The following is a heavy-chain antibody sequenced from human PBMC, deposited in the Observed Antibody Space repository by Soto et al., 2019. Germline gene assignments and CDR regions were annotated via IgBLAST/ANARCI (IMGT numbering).Heavy chain of an antibody. CDR1: GFTFSSYA. CDR2: ISYDGSNK. J-gene: IGHJ4*02. D-gene: IGHD2-15*01. CDR3: ARDRNLVVIAATPFDS. Sequence: QVQLVESGGGVVQPGRSLRLSCAASGFTFSSYAMHWVRQAPGKGLEWVAVISYDGSNKYYADSVKGRFTISRDNSKNPLYLQMNSLRAEDTAVYYCARDRNLVVIAATPFDSWGQGTLVTVSS. V-gene: IGHV3-30-3*01.